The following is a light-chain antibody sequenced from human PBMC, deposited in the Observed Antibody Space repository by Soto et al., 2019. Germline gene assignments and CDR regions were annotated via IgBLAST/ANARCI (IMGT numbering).Light chain of an antibody. CDR3: AAWDDRLNGYV. V-gene: IGLV1-44*01. Sequence: QSVLTQPPSASGTPGQRVTISCSGSSSNIGSNSVNWYQHLPGTAPKLLIYSNDQRPSGVPDRFSGSKSGTSASLAISGGQSEDEADYYCAAWDDRLNGYVFGTGTKLTVL. CDR2: SND. CDR1: SSNIGSNS. J-gene: IGLJ1*01.